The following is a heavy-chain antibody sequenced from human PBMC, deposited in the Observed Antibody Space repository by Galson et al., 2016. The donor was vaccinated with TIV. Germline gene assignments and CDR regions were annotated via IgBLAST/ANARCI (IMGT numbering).Heavy chain of an antibody. CDR2: IYPADSET. D-gene: IGHD2-15*01. Sequence: QSGAEVKKPGESLNISCKVSGHSFTNKWIGWVRQMPGKGLEWMGIIYPADSETRYNPTFRGQVIISVDKSSKTAYLQWSSLEASDTAMYFCGAGLWVATSSNGVFDMWGQGAMVTVSS. V-gene: IGHV5-51*01. CDR3: GAGLWVATSSNGVFDM. CDR1: GHSFTNKW. J-gene: IGHJ3*02.